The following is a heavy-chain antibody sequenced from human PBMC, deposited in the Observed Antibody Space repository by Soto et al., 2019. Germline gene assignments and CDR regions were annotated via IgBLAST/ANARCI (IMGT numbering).Heavy chain of an antibody. Sequence: QVQLQESGPGLVKPSQTLSLTCSVSGGSISSGGYYWSWIRQHPGKGLEWIGYIYYSGSTYYNPSLKRRVTISVDTSKNQFSLKLSSVTAADNAVYYCARENYYDSSGYYLFDYWGQGTLVTVSS. CDR3: ARENYYDSSGYYLFDY. D-gene: IGHD3-22*01. CDR1: GGSISSGGYY. CDR2: IYYSGST. V-gene: IGHV4-31*03. J-gene: IGHJ4*02.